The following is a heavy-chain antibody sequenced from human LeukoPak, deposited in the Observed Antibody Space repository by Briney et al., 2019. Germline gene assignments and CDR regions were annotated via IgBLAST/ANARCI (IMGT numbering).Heavy chain of an antibody. V-gene: IGHV1-2*06. Sequence: GASVKVSCKASGYTFTGYYMHWVRQAPGQGLEWMGRINPNSGGTNYAQKFQGRVTMTRDTYISTAYMELSRLRSDDTAVYYCARSGSRELVLFDLGYWGQGTLVTVSS. CDR3: ARSGSRELVLFDLGY. CDR2: INPNSGGT. D-gene: IGHD5-24*01. J-gene: IGHJ4*02. CDR1: GYTFTGYY.